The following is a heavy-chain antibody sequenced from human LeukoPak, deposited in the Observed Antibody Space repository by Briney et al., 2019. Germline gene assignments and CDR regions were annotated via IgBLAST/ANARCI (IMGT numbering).Heavy chain of an antibody. J-gene: IGHJ4*02. CDR2: INSDGSFT. CDR3: ARAPGGSDYDLYFDY. V-gene: IGHV3-74*01. CDR1: GFTFSSYW. D-gene: IGHD3-16*01. Sequence: GGSLRLSCAASGFTFSSYWMHWVRQAPGKGLVWVSRINSDGSFTNYADSVKGRFTISRDNAKNTLYLQMNSLRAEDTAVYYCARAPGGSDYDLYFDYWGQGTLVTVSS.